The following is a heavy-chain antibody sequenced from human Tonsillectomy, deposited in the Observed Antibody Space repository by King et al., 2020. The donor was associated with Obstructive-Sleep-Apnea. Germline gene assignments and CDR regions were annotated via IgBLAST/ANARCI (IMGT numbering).Heavy chain of an antibody. CDR2: INPNSGGT. CDR1: GYTFTGYY. V-gene: IGHV1-2*04. J-gene: IGHJ6*02. CDR3: ARADSKISLELWYPLGGMDV. Sequence: QLVQSGAEVKKPGASVKVSCKASGYTFTGYYMHWVRQAPGQGLEWMGWINPNSGGTNYAQKFQGWVTMTRDTSISTAYMELSRLRSDDTAVYYRARADSKISLELWYPLGGMDVWGQGTTVTVSS. D-gene: IGHD5-18*01.